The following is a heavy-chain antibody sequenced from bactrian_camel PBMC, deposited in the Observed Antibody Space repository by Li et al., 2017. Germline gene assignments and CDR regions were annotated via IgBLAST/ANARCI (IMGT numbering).Heavy chain of an antibody. CDR3: VRGSRWYSH. J-gene: IGHJ4*01. CDR2: IDNGVS. D-gene: IGHD6*01. Sequence: DVQLVESGGNLVQPGGSLRLSCAASGLTFSSYDMSWVRQVPGKGLNWVSTIDNGVSTYADSVKGRFTISRDNAKNMFYLQMTSLVPEDTAMYYCVRGSRWYSHWGQGTQVTVS. V-gene: IGHV3S40*01. CDR1: GLTFSSYD.